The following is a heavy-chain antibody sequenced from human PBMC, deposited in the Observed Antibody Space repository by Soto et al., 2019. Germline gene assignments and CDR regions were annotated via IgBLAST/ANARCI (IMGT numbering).Heavy chain of an antibody. D-gene: IGHD6-13*01. CDR3: ARDVAAAGTTEGYWFDP. V-gene: IGHV3-30-3*01. Sequence: PGGSLRLSCAASGFTFSSYAMHWVRQAPGKGLEWVAVISYDGSNKYYADSVKGRFTISRDNSKNTLYLQMNSLRAEDTAVYYCARDVAAAGTTEGYWFDPWGQGTLVTVSS. CDR2: ISYDGSNK. J-gene: IGHJ5*02. CDR1: GFTFSSYA.